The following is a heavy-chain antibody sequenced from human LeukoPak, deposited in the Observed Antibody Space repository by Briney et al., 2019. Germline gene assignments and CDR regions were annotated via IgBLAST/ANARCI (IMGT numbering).Heavy chain of an antibody. CDR3: ARDPSLSSYYDSSGYPDY. D-gene: IGHD3-22*01. V-gene: IGHV1-46*01. J-gene: IGHJ4*02. CDR1: GYTFTSYY. Sequence: ASVKVSCKASGYTFTSYYMHWVRQAPGQGLEWMGIINPSGGSTSYAQKFQGRVTMTRDTSTSTVYMELSSLRSEDTAVYHCARDPSLSSYYDSSGYPDYWGQGTLVTVSS. CDR2: INPSGGST.